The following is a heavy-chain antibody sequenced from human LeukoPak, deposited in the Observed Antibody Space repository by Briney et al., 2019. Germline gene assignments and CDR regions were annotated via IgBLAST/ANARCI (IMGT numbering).Heavy chain of an antibody. J-gene: IGHJ3*02. Sequence: SGGSLRLSCAASGFTFSSYAMHWVRQAPGKGLEWVAVISYDGSNKYYADSVKGRFTISRDNSKNTLYLQMNSLRAEDTAVYYSPRGSPPHDAFDIWGPGSMVTVSS. V-gene: IGHV3-30*04. CDR1: GFTFSSYA. CDR2: ISYDGSNK. CDR3: PRGSPPHDAFDI.